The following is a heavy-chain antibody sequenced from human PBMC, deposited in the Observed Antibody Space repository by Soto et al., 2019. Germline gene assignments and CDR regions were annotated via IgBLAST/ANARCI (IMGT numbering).Heavy chain of an antibody. J-gene: IGHJ3*02. D-gene: IGHD2-15*01. CDR1: GFTFSSYG. Sequence: GGSLRLSCAASGFTFSSYGMHWVRQAPGKGLEWVAVIWYDGSNKYYADSVKGRFTISRDNSKNTLYLQMNSLRAEDTAVYYCARDPRYCSGGSCFPRDAFDIWGQGTMVTVSS. CDR2: IWYDGSNK. CDR3: ARDPRYCSGGSCFPRDAFDI. V-gene: IGHV3-33*01.